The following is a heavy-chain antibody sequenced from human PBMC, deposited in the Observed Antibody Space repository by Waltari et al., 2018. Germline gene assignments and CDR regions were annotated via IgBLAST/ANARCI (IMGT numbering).Heavy chain of an antibody. CDR2: IRYDASDI. V-gene: IGHV3-30*02. CDR1: GFTFSDYG. Sequence: QVHLVESGGGVVQPGGSLRLSCAASGFTFSDYGMHLVRQAPGKGLEWVAFIRYDASDIYYRDSVKGRFTISRDNSKNTLFLQMSSLRPEDTAVYYCAKVGVGLTTWYPFDVWGQGTMVTVSS. CDR3: AKVGVGLTTWYPFDV. J-gene: IGHJ3*01. D-gene: IGHD1-1*01.